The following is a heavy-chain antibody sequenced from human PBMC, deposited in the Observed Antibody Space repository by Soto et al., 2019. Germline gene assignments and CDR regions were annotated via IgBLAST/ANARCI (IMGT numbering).Heavy chain of an antibody. CDR3: AKDAGDGSSWYPFDY. Sequence: VHLLESGGRLVQPGGSLRLSCAASGFTFSNSAMSWVRQAPGKGLEWVSAISGSGGSTYYVDSVEGRFTISRDNSRDTVYLQMDNLRDDDTAVYYCAKDAGDGSSWYPFDYWGQGTLITVSS. J-gene: IGHJ4*02. V-gene: IGHV3-23*01. CDR2: ISGSGGST. CDR1: GFTFSNSA. D-gene: IGHD6-19*01.